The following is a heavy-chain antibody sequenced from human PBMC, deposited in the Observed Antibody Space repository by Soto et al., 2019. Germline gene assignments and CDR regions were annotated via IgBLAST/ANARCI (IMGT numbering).Heavy chain of an antibody. CDR2: IDPNSGGT. V-gene: IGHV1-2*04. Sequence: GASVKVSCKASGYTFTGYYMHWVRQAPGQGLEWMGWIDPNSGGTNYAQKFQGWVTMTRDTSISTAYMELSRLRSDDTAVYYCARGSRIAAAGGDWFDPWGQGTLVTVS. J-gene: IGHJ5*02. CDR3: ARGSRIAAAGGDWFDP. CDR1: GYTFTGYY. D-gene: IGHD6-13*01.